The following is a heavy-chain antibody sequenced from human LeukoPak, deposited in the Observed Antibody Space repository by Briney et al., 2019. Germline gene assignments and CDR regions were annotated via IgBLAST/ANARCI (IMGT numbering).Heavy chain of an antibody. V-gene: IGHV3-20*04. CDR2: INWNGGST. J-gene: IGHJ4*02. D-gene: IGHD5-18*01. CDR3: ARAGYTYVSPMTDY. Sequence: PGGSLRLSCAASGFTFDDYAMNWVRQVPGKGLEWVSGINWNGGSTGYADSVKGRFTISRDNAKNSLYLQMNSLRAEDTALYYCARAGYTYVSPMTDYWGQGTLATVSS. CDR1: GFTFDDYA.